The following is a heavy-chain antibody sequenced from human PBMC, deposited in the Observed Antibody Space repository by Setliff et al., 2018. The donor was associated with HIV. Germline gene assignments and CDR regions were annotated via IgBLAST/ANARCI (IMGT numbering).Heavy chain of an antibody. V-gene: IGHV3-7*01. J-gene: IGHJ3*02. Sequence: PGGSLSLSCEASGFTFSTYWMSWVRQAPGKGLEWVANIKKDGSEKFYVDSVKGRFTISRDNAKNSLSLQMNSLRAEDTAVYYCARYAGGYPLNDVFDIWGQGTMVTVSS. CDR3: ARYAGGYPLNDVFDI. CDR2: IKKDGSEK. CDR1: GFTFSTYW. D-gene: IGHD3-22*01.